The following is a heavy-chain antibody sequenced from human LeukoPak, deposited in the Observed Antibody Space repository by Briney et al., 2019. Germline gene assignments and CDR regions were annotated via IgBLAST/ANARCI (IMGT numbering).Heavy chain of an antibody. V-gene: IGHV1-8*01. CDR1: GYTFTSYD. D-gene: IGHD3-10*01. Sequence: ASVKVSCKASGYTFTSYDINWVRQATGQGLEWMGWMNPNSGNTGYAQKFQGRVTMTRSTSISTAYMEVSSVRAEDSVVYYCASAGGWGRYLRGPDYWGQGTLVTVSS. CDR2: MNPNSGNT. CDR3: ASAGGWGRYLRGPDY. J-gene: IGHJ4*02.